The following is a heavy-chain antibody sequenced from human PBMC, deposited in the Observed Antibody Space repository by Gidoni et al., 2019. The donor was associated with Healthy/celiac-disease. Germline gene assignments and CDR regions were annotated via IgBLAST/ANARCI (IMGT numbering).Heavy chain of an antibody. Sequence: QVQLVQSGAEVKKPGASVKVSCKASGYTFTSYAMHWVPQAPGQRLEWMGWINAGNGNTKYSQQFQGRVTITRHTSASTAYMELSSLRSEDTAVYYCARGSRYDYGDYEYYWGQGTLVTVSS. V-gene: IGHV1-3*01. CDR2: INAGNGNT. CDR1: GYTFTSYA. CDR3: ARGSRYDYGDYEYY. D-gene: IGHD4-17*01. J-gene: IGHJ4*02.